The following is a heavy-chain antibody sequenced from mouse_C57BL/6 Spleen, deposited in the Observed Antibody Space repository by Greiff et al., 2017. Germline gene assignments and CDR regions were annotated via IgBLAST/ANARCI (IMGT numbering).Heavy chain of an antibody. CDR2: IYPGDGDT. J-gene: IGHJ1*03. V-gene: IGHV1-82*01. CDR1: GYAFSSSW. Sequence: VMLVESGPELVKPGASVKISCKASGYAFSSSWMNWVKQRPGKGLEWIGRIYPGDGDTNYNGKFKGKATLTADKSSSTAYMQLSSLTSEDSAVYFCARGRAYGSSSWYFDVWGTGTTVTVSS. CDR3: ARGRAYGSSSWYFDV. D-gene: IGHD1-1*01.